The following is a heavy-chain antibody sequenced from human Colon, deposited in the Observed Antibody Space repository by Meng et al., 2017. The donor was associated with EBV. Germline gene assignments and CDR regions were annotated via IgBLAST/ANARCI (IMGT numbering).Heavy chain of an antibody. D-gene: IGHD2-21*02. CDR1: GGSISNSY. V-gene: IGHV4-59*01. CDR3: ARGDLLWYS. CDR2: IYYSGSN. Sequence: VTLRVVGPGLVKPSEPLPLTCTVSGGSISNSYWSWIRQSPGKGLEWIGYIYYSGSNKYQPSLKSRVTISVDTSKNQFSLKLIYVTAADSAVYYCARGDLLWYSWGQGTLVTVSS. J-gene: IGHJ4*02.